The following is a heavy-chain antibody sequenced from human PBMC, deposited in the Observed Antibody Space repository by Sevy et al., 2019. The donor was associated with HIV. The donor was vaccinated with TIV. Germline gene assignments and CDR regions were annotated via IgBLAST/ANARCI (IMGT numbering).Heavy chain of an antibody. CDR2: IKQDGSEK. J-gene: IGHJ4*01. V-gene: IGHV3-7*01. CDR3: AREYTRWPPYYFDY. D-gene: IGHD4-17*01. Sequence: GGCLRLSCAASGFTFSSYWMSWVRQAPGKGLEWVANIKQDGSEKYYVDSVKGRFNITRDNAKNSLYLQMNSLRAEDTAVYYCAREYTRWPPYYFDYWGHGTLVTVSS. CDR1: GFTFSSYW.